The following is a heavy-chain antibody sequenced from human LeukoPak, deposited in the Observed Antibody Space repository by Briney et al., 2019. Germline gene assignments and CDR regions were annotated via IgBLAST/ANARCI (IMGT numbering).Heavy chain of an antibody. CDR3: AKVYLYGSEQSPLRYFDY. D-gene: IGHD3-10*01. CDR1: GFTFSSYG. V-gene: IGHV3-23*01. J-gene: IGHJ4*02. CDR2: ISGSGGST. Sequence: GGSLRLSWAASGFTFSSYGMSWGRQAPGKGLEWVSAISGSGGSTYYADSVKGRFTISRDNSKTTLYLQMNSLRAEDTAVYYCAKVYLYGSEQSPLRYFDYWGQGTLVTVSS.